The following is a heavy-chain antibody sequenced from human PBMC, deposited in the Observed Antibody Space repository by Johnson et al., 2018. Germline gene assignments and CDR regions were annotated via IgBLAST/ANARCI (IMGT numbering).Heavy chain of an antibody. CDR2: IIPIFGTA. J-gene: IGHJ6*02. CDR3: AKPTSGYSYGFYGGNWSAWYYYGMDV. CDR1: GGTFSSYA. V-gene: IGHV1-69*12. D-gene: IGHD5-18*01. Sequence: QVQLVQSGAEVKKPGSSVKVSCKASGGTFSSYAISWVRQAPGQGLEWMGGIIPIFGTANYAQKFQGRATIHADESTSPATTELSRLRSEEPAVYFSAKPTSGYSYGFYGGNWSAWYYYGMDVWGQGTTVTVSS.